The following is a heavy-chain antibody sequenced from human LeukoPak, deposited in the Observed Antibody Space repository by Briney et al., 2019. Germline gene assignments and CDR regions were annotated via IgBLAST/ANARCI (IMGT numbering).Heavy chain of an antibody. CDR2: INSDGSST. CDR1: GFTFSSYW. J-gene: IGHJ4*02. V-gene: IGHV3-74*01. Sequence: GGSLRLSCAASGFTFSSYWMHWVRQAPGKGLVWVSRINSDGSSTSYADSVKGRFTISRDNAKNTLYLQMNSLRAEDTAVYYCATDGGRQQLVLGVPDYWGQGTLVTVSS. CDR3: ATDGGRQQLVLGVPDY. D-gene: IGHD6-13*01.